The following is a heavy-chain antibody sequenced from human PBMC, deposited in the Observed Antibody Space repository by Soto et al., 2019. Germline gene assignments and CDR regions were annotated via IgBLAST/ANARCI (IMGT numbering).Heavy chain of an antibody. J-gene: IGHJ5*02. V-gene: IGHV4-34*01. CDR1: GGSFSGYY. CDR3: ARGSPILRAVVAARRHANWFDP. Sequence: SETLSLTCAVYGGSFSGYYWSWIRQPPGKGPEWIGEINHSGSTNYNPSLKSRVTISVDTSKNQFSLKLSSVTAADTAVYYCARGSPILRAVVAARRHANWFDPWGQGTLVTVSS. D-gene: IGHD2-15*01. CDR2: INHSGST.